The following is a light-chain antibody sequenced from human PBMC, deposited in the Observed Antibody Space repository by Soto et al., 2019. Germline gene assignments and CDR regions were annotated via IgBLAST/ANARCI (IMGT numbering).Light chain of an antibody. CDR2: GAS. J-gene: IGKJ5*01. Sequence: EIVLTQSPGTLSLSPGDRATLYCRASQSVSSSNLAWYQQKRGQSPRLLIYGASSRATGIPARFSGSGSGTDFTLTISSLEPEDFAVYYCQQRSNWRITFGQGTRLEIK. V-gene: IGKV3D-20*02. CDR1: QSVSSSN. CDR3: QQRSNWRIT.